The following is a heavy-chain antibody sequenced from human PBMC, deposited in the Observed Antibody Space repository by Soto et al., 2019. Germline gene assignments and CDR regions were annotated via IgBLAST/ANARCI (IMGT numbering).Heavy chain of an antibody. CDR2: IYHSGST. Sequence: SETLSLTCAVYGGSFSDYYWSWIRQPPGKGLEWIGEIYHSGSTNYNPSLGSRVTISVDTSKNHISLKLSSVTAADTAVYYCARERDWGRYYHYGMDVWGQGTTVTVSS. CDR3: ARERDWGRYYHYGMDV. D-gene: IGHD7-27*01. CDR1: GGSFSDYY. V-gene: IGHV4-34*01. J-gene: IGHJ6*02.